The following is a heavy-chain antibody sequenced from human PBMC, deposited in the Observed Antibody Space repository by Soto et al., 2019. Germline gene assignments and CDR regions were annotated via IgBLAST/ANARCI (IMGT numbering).Heavy chain of an antibody. Sequence: SETLSLTCDVSGYSVGSPYYWGWIRQPPGKGLEWIGSVYHSGNTYYAPSLKSRVTVSVDTSKNQFSLKLKSLTVADTAVYFCAKDRGGWLQSSGPHPFDHWGQGILVTVSS. CDR2: VYHSGNT. D-gene: IGHD3-16*01. CDR1: GYSVGSPYY. J-gene: IGHJ4*02. V-gene: IGHV4-38-2*02. CDR3: AKDRGGWLQSSGPHPFDH.